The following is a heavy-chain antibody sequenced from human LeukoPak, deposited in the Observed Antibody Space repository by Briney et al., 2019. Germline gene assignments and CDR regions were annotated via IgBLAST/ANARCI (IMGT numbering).Heavy chain of an antibody. D-gene: IGHD6-13*01. CDR2: IKQDGSEK. J-gene: IGHJ4*02. CDR1: GFTFSSYG. V-gene: IGHV3-7*01. CDR3: AREAAAGPATDY. Sequence: GGSLRLSCAASGFTFSSYGMHWVRQAPGKGLEWVANIKQDGSEKYYVDSVKGRFTISRDNAKNSLYLQMNSLRAEDTAVYYCAREAAAGPATDYWGQGTLVTVSS.